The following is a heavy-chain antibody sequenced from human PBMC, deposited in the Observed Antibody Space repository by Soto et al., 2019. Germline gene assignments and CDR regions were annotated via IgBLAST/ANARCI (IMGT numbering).Heavy chain of an antibody. V-gene: IGHV1-69*12. CDR1: GGTFSSNA. D-gene: IGHD2-15*01. Sequence: QVQLVQSGAEVKKPGSSVKVSCKASGGTFSSNAISWVRQAPGQGLEWMGGIIPVFGTANYAQKFQGRVTITADESTSAAYRELGSLRSADTAVYCWARHPGGRGYCHGRAVWGQGTTVPVSS. CDR2: IIPVFGTA. J-gene: IGHJ6*02. CDR3: ARHPGGRGYCHGRAV.